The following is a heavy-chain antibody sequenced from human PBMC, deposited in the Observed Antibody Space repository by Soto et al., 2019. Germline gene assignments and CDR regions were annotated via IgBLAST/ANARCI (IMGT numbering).Heavy chain of an antibody. V-gene: IGHV4-34*01. Sequence: QVQLQQWGAGLLKPSETLSLTCAVYGGSFSGYYWSWIRQPPGKGLEWIGEINHSGSTNYNPSLKSRVTISVDTSKNQFSLKLSSVTAADTAVYYCAREEWELLNVYWGQGTLVTVSS. CDR1: GGSFSGYY. CDR2: INHSGST. CDR3: AREEWELLNVY. D-gene: IGHD1-26*01. J-gene: IGHJ4*02.